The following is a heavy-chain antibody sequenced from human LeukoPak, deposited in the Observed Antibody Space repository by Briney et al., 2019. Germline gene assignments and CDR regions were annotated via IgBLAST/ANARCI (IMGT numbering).Heavy chain of an antibody. Sequence: ASVKVSCKSSGYTFSYYYIHWVRQAPGQGLEWIGWINPNNGDTNYAQSFQGRVTLTRDTSSTTVYMELSRLTSDDTAVFYCARDRGLAAAGLLDPWGQGTLVPVSS. CDR3: ARDRGLAAAGLLDP. V-gene: IGHV1-2*02. D-gene: IGHD6-13*01. CDR1: GYTFSYYY. J-gene: IGHJ5*02. CDR2: INPNNGDT.